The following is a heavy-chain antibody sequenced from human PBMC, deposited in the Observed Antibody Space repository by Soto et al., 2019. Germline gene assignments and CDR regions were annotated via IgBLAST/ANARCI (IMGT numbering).Heavy chain of an antibody. CDR2: ISYDGSNK. CDR3: AKDLVAVAGTGGRTT. D-gene: IGHD6-19*01. J-gene: IGHJ5*02. Sequence: GGSLRLSCAASGFTFSSYGMHWVRQAPGKGLEWVAVISYDGSNKYYADSVKGRFTISRDNSKNTLYLQMNSLRAEDTAVYYCAKDLVAVAGTGGRTTWGQGTLVTVSS. CDR1: GFTFSSYG. V-gene: IGHV3-30*18.